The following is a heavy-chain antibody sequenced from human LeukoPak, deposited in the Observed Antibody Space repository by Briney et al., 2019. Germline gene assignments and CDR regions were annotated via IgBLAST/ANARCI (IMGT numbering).Heavy chain of an antibody. Sequence: PGGSLRLSCAASGFTFSDYYMSWIRQAPGKGLEWVSYISSSSSYTNYADSVKGRFNISRDNAKNSLYLQMNSLRAEDTAVYYCARAGYCSGGSCYYYYYGMDVWGKGTTVTVSS. CDR2: ISSSSSYT. D-gene: IGHD2-15*01. J-gene: IGHJ6*04. V-gene: IGHV3-11*06. CDR3: ARAGYCSGGSCYYYYYGMDV. CDR1: GFTFSDYY.